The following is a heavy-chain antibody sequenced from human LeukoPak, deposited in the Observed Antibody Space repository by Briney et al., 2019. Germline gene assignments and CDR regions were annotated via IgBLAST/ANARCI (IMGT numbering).Heavy chain of an antibody. Sequence: GGSLRLSCAASGFTFSSYGMHWVRQAPGKGLEWVAFIWYDGSNKYYADSVKGRFTISRDNSKNTLYLQMNSLRAEDTAVYYCAKDSLRKHIVVVPAAPPGWFDPWGQGTLVTVSS. V-gene: IGHV3-30*02. CDR1: GFTFSSYG. CDR2: IWYDGSNK. J-gene: IGHJ5*02. D-gene: IGHD2-2*01. CDR3: AKDSLRKHIVVVPAAPPGWFDP.